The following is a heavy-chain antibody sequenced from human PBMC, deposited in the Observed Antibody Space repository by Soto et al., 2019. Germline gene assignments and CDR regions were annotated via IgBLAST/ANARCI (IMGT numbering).Heavy chain of an antibody. D-gene: IGHD6-19*01. CDR3: ARWAGTYFDY. CDR1: GFTFSSYD. Sequence: EVQLVESGGGLVQPGGSLRLSCAASGFTFSSYDMHWVRQATGKGLEWVSAIGTAGDTYYPGSVKGRFTISRETAKNSLYLQMNSLRAGDTAVYYCARWAGTYFDYWGQGTLVTVPS. J-gene: IGHJ4*02. CDR2: IGTAGDT. V-gene: IGHV3-13*01.